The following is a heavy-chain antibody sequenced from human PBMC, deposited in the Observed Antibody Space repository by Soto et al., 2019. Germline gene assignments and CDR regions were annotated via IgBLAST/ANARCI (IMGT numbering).Heavy chain of an antibody. Sequence: ASVKVSCKASGYTFTSYDINWVRQATGEGLEWMGWMNPNSGNTGYAQKFQGRVTMTRNTSISTAYMELSSLRSEDTAVYYCARVWDIVVVPAFSGTHVWGQGTTVTVTS. D-gene: IGHD2-2*01. V-gene: IGHV1-8*01. CDR1: GYTFTSYD. CDR3: ARVWDIVVVPAFSGTHV. CDR2: MNPNSGNT. J-gene: IGHJ6*02.